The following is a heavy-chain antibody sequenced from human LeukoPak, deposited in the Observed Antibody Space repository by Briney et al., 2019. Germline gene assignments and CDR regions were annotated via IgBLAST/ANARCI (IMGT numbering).Heavy chain of an antibody. V-gene: IGHV3-11*01. J-gene: IGHJ4*02. CDR3: ASAIVATDQEPPFDF. CDR2: ISGSGNTI. Sequence: GGSLRLSCAASGFTFSGSHMSWIRQAPGKGLEWVSYISGSGNTIYKADSVKGRFTISRDNAQNSLYLQMNSLRVEDTAVYYCASAIVATDQEPPFDFWGQGTLVTVSS. D-gene: IGHD5-12*01. CDR1: GFTFSGSH.